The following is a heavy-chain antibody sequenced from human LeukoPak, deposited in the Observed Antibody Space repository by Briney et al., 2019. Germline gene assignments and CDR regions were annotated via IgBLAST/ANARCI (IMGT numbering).Heavy chain of an antibody. Sequence: VASVKVSCKASGYTFTGYYMHWVRQAPGQGLEWMGWINPNSGDTNYAQKFQGRVTMTRDTSISTAYMELSRLRSDDTAFYYCARGTAVADTESGFDYWGQGTLVTVSS. CDR2: INPNSGDT. J-gene: IGHJ4*02. CDR1: GYTFTGYY. D-gene: IGHD6-19*01. V-gene: IGHV1-2*02. CDR3: ARGTAVADTESGFDY.